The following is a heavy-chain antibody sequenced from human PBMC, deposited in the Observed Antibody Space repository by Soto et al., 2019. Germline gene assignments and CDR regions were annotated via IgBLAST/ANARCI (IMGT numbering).Heavy chain of an antibody. Sequence: PAGSLRLSCAASGFRFCSYLMSWALQAQGKGLEWVANIKQDGSEKYYVDSVKGRFTLSRDNAKNSLYLQMNSLRAEDTALYYCARAIYDYIWGSYPLDIWGQGTMVTVPS. V-gene: IGHV3-7*01. J-gene: IGHJ3*02. CDR2: IKQDGSEK. CDR1: GFRFCSYL. CDR3: ARAIYDYIWGSYPLDI. D-gene: IGHD3-16*02.